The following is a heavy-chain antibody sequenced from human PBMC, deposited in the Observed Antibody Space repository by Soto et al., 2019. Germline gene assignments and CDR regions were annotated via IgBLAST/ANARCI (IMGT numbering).Heavy chain of an antibody. D-gene: IGHD2-8*01. CDR1: GYVFSSYT. CDR2: INAGNGKT. Sequence: QVQLVQSGAEVKTSGASVKVSCKASGYVFSSYTLHWVRQAPGQRLEWMGWINAGNGKTKYAQMLQDRVTISRDTSAKTVYMELNSLTCEDTAVYYCAREFRKYAISVAYWGQGTLVSVSS. CDR3: AREFRKYAISVAY. J-gene: IGHJ4*02. V-gene: IGHV1-3*01.